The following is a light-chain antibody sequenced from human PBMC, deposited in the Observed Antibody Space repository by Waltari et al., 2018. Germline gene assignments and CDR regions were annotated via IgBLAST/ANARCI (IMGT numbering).Light chain of an antibody. V-gene: IGKV3-20*01. CDR3: QQYGRSWNT. CDR2: GSS. CDR1: QRVSSNY. Sequence: EIVLSQSPGTLSLSPGESATLSCRASQRVSSNYLAWYQQRPGQAPRLLIHGSSSRATGIPDRFSGSGSGTDFTLTISRLEPEDFAVYYCQQYGRSWNTFGQGTKLEIK. J-gene: IGKJ2*01.